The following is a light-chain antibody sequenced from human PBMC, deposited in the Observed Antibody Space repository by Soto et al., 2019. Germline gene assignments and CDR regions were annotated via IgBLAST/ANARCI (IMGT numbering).Light chain of an antibody. J-gene: IGKJ4*01. CDR2: GAS. V-gene: IGKV3-20*01. Sequence: ESVLTQSPGTLSLSPGERATLSLMASRSVSSSYLAWYQQKPGQAPRLLIYGASSRATGIPDRFSGSGSGTDLTLAISSLQPEDFATYYCQQSSSTPQTFGGGTKVDIK. CDR3: QQSSSTPQT. CDR1: RSVSSSY.